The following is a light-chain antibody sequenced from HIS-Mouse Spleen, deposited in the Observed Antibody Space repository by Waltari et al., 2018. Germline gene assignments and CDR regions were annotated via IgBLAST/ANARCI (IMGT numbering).Light chain of an antibody. CDR1: SSDVGSYHH. J-gene: IGLJ2*01. V-gene: IGLV2-23*03. Sequence: QSALTQPASVAGSPGQSITISCTGTSSDVGSYHHLALYHTHPGQAPKLMIYEGSKRPSGVSNRFSGSKSGNTASLTISGLQAEDEADYYCCSYAGSSTFEVFGGGTKLTVL. CDR2: EGS. CDR3: CSYAGSSTFEV.